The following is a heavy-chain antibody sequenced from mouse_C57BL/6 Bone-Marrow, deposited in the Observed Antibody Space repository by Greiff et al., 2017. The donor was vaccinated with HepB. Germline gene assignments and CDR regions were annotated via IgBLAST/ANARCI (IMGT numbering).Heavy chain of an antibody. CDR3: ARRDYGSRYWYFDV. CDR1: GFTFSDYG. V-gene: IGHV5-15*01. Sequence: EVHLVESGGGLVQPGGSLKLSCAASGFTFSDYGMAWVRQAPRKGPEWVAFISNLAYSIYYADTVTGRFTISREYAKNTLYLEMSSLRSEDTAMYYCARRDYGSRYWYFDVWGTGTTVTVSS. CDR2: ISNLAYSI. J-gene: IGHJ1*03. D-gene: IGHD1-1*01.